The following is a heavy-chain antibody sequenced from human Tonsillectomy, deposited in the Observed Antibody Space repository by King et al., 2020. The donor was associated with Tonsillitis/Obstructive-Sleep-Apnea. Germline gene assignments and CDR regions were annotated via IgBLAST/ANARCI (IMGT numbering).Heavy chain of an antibody. J-gene: IGHJ6*03. CDR2: ISYDGSNK. Sequence: VQLVESWGGVVQPGRSLRLSCAASGFTFSSYSMHWVRQAPGKGLEWGAVISYDGSNKYYADSVKGRFTISRDNSKNTLYLQMNSLRAEDTAVYYCARSRETGTSYYMDVWGKGTTVTVSS. CDR1: GFTFSSYS. V-gene: IGHV3-30*01. D-gene: IGHD1-1*01. CDR3: ARSRETGTSYYMDV.